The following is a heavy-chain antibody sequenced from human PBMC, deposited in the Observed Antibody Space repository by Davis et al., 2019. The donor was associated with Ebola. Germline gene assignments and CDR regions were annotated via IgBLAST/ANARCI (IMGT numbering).Heavy chain of an antibody. D-gene: IGHD2-15*01. J-gene: IGHJ4*02. CDR1: GGSISSSSYY. Sequence: SETLSLTCTVSGGSISSSSYYWGWIRQPPGKGLEWIGSIYYSGSTYYNPSLKSRVTISVDTSKNQFSLKLSSVTAADTAVYYCARRRPYCSGGSCYWAWDYWGQGTLVTVSS. CDR3: ARRRPYCSGGSCYWAWDY. V-gene: IGHV4-39*01. CDR2: IYYSGST.